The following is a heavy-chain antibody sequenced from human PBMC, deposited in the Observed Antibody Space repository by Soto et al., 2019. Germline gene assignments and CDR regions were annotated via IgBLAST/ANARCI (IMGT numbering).Heavy chain of an antibody. D-gene: IGHD3-3*01. Sequence: PGESLKISCKGSGYCFTSYWIGWVRQMPGKGLEWMGIIYPGDSNTRNNQSRQEQVTTSVVQSISTAYQQWSSLKATDTAMYYCARHAYDFWSGHPNPRYFYGMDVWGQGTTVTVSS. J-gene: IGHJ6*02. CDR3: ARHAYDFWSGHPNPRYFYGMDV. V-gene: IGHV5-51*01. CDR2: IYPGDSNT. CDR1: GYCFTSYW.